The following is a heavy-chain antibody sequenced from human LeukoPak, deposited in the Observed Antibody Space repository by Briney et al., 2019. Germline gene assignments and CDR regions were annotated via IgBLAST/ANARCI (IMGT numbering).Heavy chain of an antibody. D-gene: IGHD5-12*01. CDR1: GYTFTGYY. J-gene: IGHJ3*02. CDR2: INPNSGGA. CDR3: ATGYGYGGYDWDDAFHI. V-gene: IGHV1-2*02. Sequence: ASVKVSCKASGYTFTGYYMHWVRRAPGQGLEWVGWINPNSGGAKFAQKFQGRVTMTRDTSISTAYMELNSLRSEDTAVYYCATGYGYGGYDWDDAFHIWGQGTMVTVSS.